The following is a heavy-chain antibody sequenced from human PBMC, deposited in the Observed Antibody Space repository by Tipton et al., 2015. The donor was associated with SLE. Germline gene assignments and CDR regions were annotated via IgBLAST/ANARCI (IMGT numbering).Heavy chain of an antibody. J-gene: IGHJ6*02. CDR3: ARHMGVVYFYSYQGLDV. Sequence: TLSLTCSVSGFSVSSGYYWGWIRQPPGKGLEWIGTFYHSGTTYYSSSLKSRVTMSVDTSKNQLSLNLGSLTAADTAIYYCARHMGVVYFYSYQGLDVWGQGTTVTVSS. D-gene: IGHD2-21*01. CDR1: GFSVSSGYY. V-gene: IGHV4-38-2*01. CDR2: FYHSGTT.